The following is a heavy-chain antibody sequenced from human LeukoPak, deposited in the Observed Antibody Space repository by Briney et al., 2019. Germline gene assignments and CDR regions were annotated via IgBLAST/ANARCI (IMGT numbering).Heavy chain of an antibody. D-gene: IGHD3-3*01. Sequence: GGSLRLSCAASGFTFNNYAMSWVRQAPGKGLEWVSAISASGGSTWFAESVKGRFTISRDNSKNTLYLQINSLRADDTGVYYCAKDRSYDFWSGLSSPGDYWGQGILVTVSS. CDR3: AKDRSYDFWSGLSSPGDY. J-gene: IGHJ4*02. V-gene: IGHV3-23*01. CDR1: GFTFNNYA. CDR2: ISASGGST.